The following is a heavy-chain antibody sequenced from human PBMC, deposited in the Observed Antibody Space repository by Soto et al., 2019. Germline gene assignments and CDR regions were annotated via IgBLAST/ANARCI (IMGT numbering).Heavy chain of an antibody. D-gene: IGHD5-18*01. CDR2: VDHTGRA. CDR1: GGSFSGYY. CDR3: ARGGVTGVFPVY. V-gene: IGHV4-34*02. Sequence: QVQLQQWGAGLLKPSETLSLTCAVYGGSFSGYYWNWIRQPPGRGLEWIGEVDHTGRANYNPSLTGRVTISVDTSKNQFSLKLSSVTAADTAVYYCARGGVTGVFPVYWGQGTLVTVSS. J-gene: IGHJ4*02.